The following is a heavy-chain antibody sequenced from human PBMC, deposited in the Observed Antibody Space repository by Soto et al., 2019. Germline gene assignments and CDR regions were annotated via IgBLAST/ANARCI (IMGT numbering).Heavy chain of an antibody. Sequence: SQTHALSYAFHGGDFSVYYARWTSHIQGKGLYCIGEINHSGSTNYNPSLKSRVTISVDTSKNQFSLKLSSVTAADTAVYYCARGRDYGSGSYGVRRKYYYMDVWRKGTTVTVS. D-gene: IGHD3-10*01. CDR2: INHSGST. CDR3: ARGRDYGSGSYGVRRKYYYMDV. V-gene: IGHV4-34*01. CDR1: GGDFSVYY. J-gene: IGHJ6*03.